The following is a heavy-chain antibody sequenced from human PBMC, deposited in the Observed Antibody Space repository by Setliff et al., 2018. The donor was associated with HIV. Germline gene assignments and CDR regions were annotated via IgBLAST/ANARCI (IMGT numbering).Heavy chain of an antibody. D-gene: IGHD1-1*01. J-gene: IGHJ4*02. CDR2: SSGSSTTI. V-gene: IGHV3-48*01. CDR1: GFPFSAYI. CDR3: AKVATWTGTTYYFES. Sequence: GGSLRLSCAASGFPFSAYIMNWVRQAPGKGLEWISYSSGSSTTIYYADSVKGRFIISRDNAKNSLYLQMNSLRAEDTAVYYCAKVATWTGTTYYFESWGQGTLVTVSS.